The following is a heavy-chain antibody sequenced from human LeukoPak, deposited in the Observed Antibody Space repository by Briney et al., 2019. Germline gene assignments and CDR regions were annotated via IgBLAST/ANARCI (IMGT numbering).Heavy chain of an antibody. Sequence: GGSLRLSCAASGFTFSTYAMNWVRQAPGKGLEWVAVISYDGSNKYYADSVKGRFTISRDNSKNTLYLQMNSLKIEDTAMYYCVRGCGSSSCDDNYYYYMDVWGKGTTVTVSS. CDR3: VRGCGSSSCDDNYYYYMDV. CDR1: GFTFSTYA. CDR2: ISYDGSNK. D-gene: IGHD2-2*01. V-gene: IGHV3-30-3*01. J-gene: IGHJ6*03.